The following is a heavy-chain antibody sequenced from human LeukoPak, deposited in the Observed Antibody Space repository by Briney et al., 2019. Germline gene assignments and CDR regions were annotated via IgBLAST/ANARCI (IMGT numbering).Heavy chain of an antibody. CDR1: GYTFTSYG. Sequence: ASVKVSCEASGYTFTSYGISWVRQAPGQGLEWMGWISAYNGNTNYAQKLQGRVTMTTDTSTSTAYMELRSLRSDDTAVYYCARGFIVGATLGGWFDYWGQGTLVTVSS. D-gene: IGHD1-26*01. V-gene: IGHV1-18*01. CDR2: ISAYNGNT. J-gene: IGHJ4*02. CDR3: ARGFIVGATLGGWFDY.